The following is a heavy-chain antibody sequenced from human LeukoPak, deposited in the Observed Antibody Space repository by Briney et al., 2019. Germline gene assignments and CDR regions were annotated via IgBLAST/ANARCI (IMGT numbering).Heavy chain of an antibody. CDR1: GFTFRNYW. D-gene: IGHD6-19*01. Sequence: GGSLRLSCAASGFTFRNYWMHWVRQAPGKGLEWVSAISGSGGSTYYADSVKGRFTISRDNSKNTLYLQMNSLRAEDTAVYYRAKEDLWAGTGAVVDYWGQGTLVTVSS. V-gene: IGHV3-23*01. J-gene: IGHJ4*02. CDR2: ISGSGGST. CDR3: AKEDLWAGTGAVVDY.